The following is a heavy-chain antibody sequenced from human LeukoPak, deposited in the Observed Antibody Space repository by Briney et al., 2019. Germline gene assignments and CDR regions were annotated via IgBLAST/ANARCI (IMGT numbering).Heavy chain of an antibody. CDR2: IYYSGST. CDR1: GGSISSYY. CDR3: AREGRDFWSGYYQYYFDY. Sequence: SETLSLTCTVSGGSISSYYWSWIRQPPGKGLEWIGYIYYSGSTNYNPSLKSRVTISVDTSKNQFSLKLSSVTAADTAVYYCAREGRDFWSGYYQYYFDYWGQGTLVTVSS. D-gene: IGHD3-3*01. V-gene: IGHV4-59*01. J-gene: IGHJ4*02.